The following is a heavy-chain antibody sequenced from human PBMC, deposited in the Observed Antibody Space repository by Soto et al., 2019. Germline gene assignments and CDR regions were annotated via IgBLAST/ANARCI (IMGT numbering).Heavy chain of an antibody. CDR3: ADLFAGFDI. V-gene: IGHV3-74*01. CDR2: ITHDGSSV. D-gene: IGHD3-10*02. J-gene: IGHJ3*02. CDR1: GFTFSSHW. Sequence: EVQVVESGGDLVQPGGSLRLSCVGSGFTFSSHWMHWVRQAPGEGLVWVAHITHDGSSVTYADCVKGRSTNSIDNAKNTLYLQMNTLRFEDTAVYYCADLFAGFDIWGQGTMVTVSS.